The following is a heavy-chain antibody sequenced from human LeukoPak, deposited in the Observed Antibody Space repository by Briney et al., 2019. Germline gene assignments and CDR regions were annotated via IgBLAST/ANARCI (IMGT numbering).Heavy chain of an antibody. Sequence: SVKVSCTASGGTFSSYAISWVRQAPGQGLEWMGGIIPIFGTANYAQKFQGRVTITADESTSTAYMELSSLRSEDTAVYYCARGDMTTLNFDYWGQGTLVTVSS. J-gene: IGHJ4*02. CDR3: ARGDMTTLNFDY. D-gene: IGHD4-11*01. V-gene: IGHV1-69*01. CDR2: IIPIFGTA. CDR1: GGTFSSYA.